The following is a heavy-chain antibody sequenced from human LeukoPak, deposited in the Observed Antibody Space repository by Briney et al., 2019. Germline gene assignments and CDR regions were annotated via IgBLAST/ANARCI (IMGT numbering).Heavy chain of an antibody. Sequence: ASVKVSCKASGYTFTGYYMHWVRQAPGQGLEWMGWINPNSGGTNYAQKFQGRVTMTRDTSISTAYMELSRLRSDDTAVYYCARDGVRAGGDYMDVWGKGTTVTVSS. V-gene: IGHV1-2*02. CDR1: GYTFTGYY. CDR2: INPNSGGT. CDR3: ARDGVRAGGDYMDV. J-gene: IGHJ6*03. D-gene: IGHD3-10*01.